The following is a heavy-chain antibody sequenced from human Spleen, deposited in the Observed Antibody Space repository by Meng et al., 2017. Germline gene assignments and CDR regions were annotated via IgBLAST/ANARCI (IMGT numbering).Heavy chain of an antibody. D-gene: IGHD4-11*01. CDR2: INHSGST. CDR3: ARGPTTMAHDFDY. Sequence: VQLGEGGEGPLEPLEALSPACGVSGGSFSDYYLRRILQPPGKGLEWIGEINHSGSTNYNPSLESRATIAVDTSQNNLSLKLSSVTAADSAVYYCARGPTTMAHDFDYWGQGTLVTVSS. V-gene: IGHV4-34*01. CDR1: GGSFSDYY. J-gene: IGHJ4*02.